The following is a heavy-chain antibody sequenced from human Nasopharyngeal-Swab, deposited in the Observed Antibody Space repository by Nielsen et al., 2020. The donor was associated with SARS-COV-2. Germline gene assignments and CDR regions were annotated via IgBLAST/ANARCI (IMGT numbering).Heavy chain of an antibody. Sequence: GESLKISCAASGFSFSSYAMYWIRQAPGKGLEWVTLISYDGSNKYYADSAKGRFTISRDNSKNTLYLQMNSLRVEDTAVYYCARDTCNNNWYACYDYGMDVWGQGTTVTVSS. CDR1: GFSFSSYA. D-gene: IGHD1-1*01. CDR2: ISYDGSNK. CDR3: ARDTCNNNWYACYDYGMDV. V-gene: IGHV3-30-3*01. J-gene: IGHJ6*02.